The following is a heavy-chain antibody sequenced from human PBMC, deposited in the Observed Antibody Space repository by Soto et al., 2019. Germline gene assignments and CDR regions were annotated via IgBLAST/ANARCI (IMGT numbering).Heavy chain of an antibody. CDR3: ARDQYGSGSFAYDI. J-gene: IGHJ3*02. CDR1: GFTFSSYG. CDR2: IWYDGSNK. V-gene: IGHV3-33*01. Sequence: QVQLVESGGGVVQPGRSLRLSCAASGFTFSSYGMHWVRQAPGKGLEWVAVIWYDGSNKYYADSVKGRFTISRDNSKNTLYLQMNSLRAEDTAVYYCARDQYGSGSFAYDIWGQGTMVTVSS. D-gene: IGHD3-10*01.